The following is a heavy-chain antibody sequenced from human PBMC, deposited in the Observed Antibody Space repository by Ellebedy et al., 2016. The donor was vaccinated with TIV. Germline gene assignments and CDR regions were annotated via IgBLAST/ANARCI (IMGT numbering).Heavy chain of an antibody. CDR1: GYSISSGYY. Sequence: SETLSLTCTVSGYSISSGYYWNWIRRSTGGGLEWIGYVYSSGVTNYNPSLKSRAIISLDTSRNQFSLQLDSVTAADTAVYYCARKFLSYDHAFDVWGQGTRVTVSS. CDR2: VYSSGVT. D-gene: IGHD1-26*01. V-gene: IGHV4-61*01. CDR3: ARKFLSYDHAFDV. J-gene: IGHJ3*01.